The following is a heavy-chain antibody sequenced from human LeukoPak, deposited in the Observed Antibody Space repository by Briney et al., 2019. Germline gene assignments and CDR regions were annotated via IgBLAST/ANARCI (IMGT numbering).Heavy chain of an antibody. D-gene: IGHD5-18*01. CDR3: MTAAGYNFGQY. CDR2: LYIGGNT. J-gene: IGHJ4*02. Sequence: GGSLRLSCAASRFSFSNHSMNWVRQAPGKGLEWVSALYIGGNTYYADSVRGRFTISRDNSKNTLYLQMNSLRAEDTAIYYCMTAAGYNFGQYWGQGTLVTVSS. CDR1: RFSFSNHS. V-gene: IGHV3-53*01.